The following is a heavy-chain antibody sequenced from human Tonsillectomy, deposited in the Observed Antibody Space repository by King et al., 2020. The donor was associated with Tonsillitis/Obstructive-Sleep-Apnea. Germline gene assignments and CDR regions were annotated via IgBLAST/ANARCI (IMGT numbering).Heavy chain of an antibody. CDR2: INHSGST. J-gene: IGHJ4*02. Sequence: VQLQQWGAGLLKPSETLSLTCAVYGGSFSGYYWSWIRQPPGKGLEWIGGINHSGSTNYNPSLKSRVTISVDTSKNQFSLKLSSVTAADTAVYYCARGEGYCSSTSCYRQKNFDYWGQGTLVTVSS. CDR3: ARGEGYCSSTSCYRQKNFDY. CDR1: GGSFSGYY. D-gene: IGHD2-2*01. V-gene: IGHV4-34*01.